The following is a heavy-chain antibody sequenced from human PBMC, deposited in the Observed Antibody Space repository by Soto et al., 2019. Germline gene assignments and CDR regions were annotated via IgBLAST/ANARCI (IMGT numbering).Heavy chain of an antibody. CDR3: AKGNYGAHPKGFEP. J-gene: IGHJ5*02. Sequence: GWSLRLSCAASGFTFSSYAMSWVRQAPGKGLEWGSAISGSGGSTYYADSVKGRFTISRDNSKNTLYLQMNSLRAEDTAVYYCAKGNYGAHPKGFEPWGEGALVTVSS. CDR2: ISGSGGST. V-gene: IGHV3-23*01. D-gene: IGHD4-17*01. CDR1: GFTFSSYA.